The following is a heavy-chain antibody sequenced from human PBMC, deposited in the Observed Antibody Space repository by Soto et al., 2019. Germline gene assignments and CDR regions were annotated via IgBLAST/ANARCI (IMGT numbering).Heavy chain of an antibody. Sequence: SETLSLTCTVSGGSISGYYWSWIRQPPGKGLEWIGYIYYSGSTIYNPSLKSRVTISVDTSKNQFSLKLSSVTAADTAVYYCARARYDSSGYYYFDYWGQGTLVTVSS. J-gene: IGHJ4*02. D-gene: IGHD3-22*01. V-gene: IGHV4-59*01. CDR3: ARARYDSSGYYYFDY. CDR2: IYYSGST. CDR1: GGSISGYY.